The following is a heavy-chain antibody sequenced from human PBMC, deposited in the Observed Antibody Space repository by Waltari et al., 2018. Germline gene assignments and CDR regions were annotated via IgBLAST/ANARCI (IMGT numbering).Heavy chain of an antibody. V-gene: IGHV4-34*01. CDR1: GGSFSGYY. CDR3: ARESPGHIVVVVAATSGAFDI. D-gene: IGHD2-15*01. Sequence: QVQLQQWGAGLLKPSETLSLTCAVYGGSFSGYYWSWIRQPPGKGLEWIGEINHSGSTNNNPSLKSRVTISVDTSKNQCSLKLSSVTAADTAVYYCARESPGHIVVVVAATSGAFDIWGQGTMVTVSS. CDR2: INHSGST. J-gene: IGHJ3*02.